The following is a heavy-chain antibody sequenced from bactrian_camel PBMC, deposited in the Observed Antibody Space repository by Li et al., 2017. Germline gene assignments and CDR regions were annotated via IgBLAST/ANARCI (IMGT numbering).Heavy chain of an antibody. CDR2: IDSLGSP. Sequence: HVQLVEPGGGSVQSGGSLRLSCSGDISSSYCMGWFRQAPGKEREGVASIDSLGSPRYAETVKGRFTISQDDAKNTVTLQLNDLQTEEMGMYYCTKAPELETMDSWGQGTQVTVS. CDR3: TKAPELETMDS. CDR1: GDISSSYC. J-gene: IGHJ4*01. D-gene: IGHD4*01. V-gene: IGHV3S53*01.